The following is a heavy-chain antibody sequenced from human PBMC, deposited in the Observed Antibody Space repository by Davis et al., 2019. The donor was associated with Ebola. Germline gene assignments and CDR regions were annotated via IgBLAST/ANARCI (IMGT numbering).Heavy chain of an antibody. CDR2: INNDGTST. V-gene: IGHV3-74*01. CDR3: STQNFDY. J-gene: IGHJ4*02. D-gene: IGHD5/OR15-5a*01. Sequence: PGGSLRLSCKGSGYTFSSFWMNWVRQAPGKGLEWVSRINNDGTSTNYTDVVRGRFTVSRDNAKNSLYLQMNSLRADDTAIYYCSTQNFDYWGQGTLVTVSS. CDR1: GYTFSSFW.